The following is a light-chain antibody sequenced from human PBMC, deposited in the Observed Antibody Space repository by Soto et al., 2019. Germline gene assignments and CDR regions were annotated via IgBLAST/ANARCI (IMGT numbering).Light chain of an antibody. CDR2: GNI. CDR3: QSYDSSLSGYV. V-gene: IGLV1-40*01. Sequence: QSVLTQPPSVSGAPGQRVTISCTGSNSNIGAGYDVHWYQQLPGTAPKLLIYGNINRPSGVPDRFSGSKSGTSASLAITGLQAEDEADYYCQSYDSSLSGYVFGTGTKGTVL. J-gene: IGLJ1*01. CDR1: NSNIGAGYD.